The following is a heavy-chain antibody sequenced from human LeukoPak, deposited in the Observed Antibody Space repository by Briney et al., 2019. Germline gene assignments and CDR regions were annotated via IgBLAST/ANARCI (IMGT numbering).Heavy chain of an antibody. CDR2: ISYSGGT. V-gene: IGHV4-59*01. CDR1: GGSISSFY. J-gene: IGHJ6*02. CDR3: ARAGRIYDFWSGYSSYYYYYGMDV. Sequence: SETLSLTCTVSGGSISSFYWSWMRQPPGRGLEWIGYISYSGGTNYNPSLKCRVTMSLDTSKNQFSLKLSSVTAADTAVYYCARAGRIYDFWSGYSSYYYYYGMDVWGQGTTVTVSS. D-gene: IGHD3-3*01.